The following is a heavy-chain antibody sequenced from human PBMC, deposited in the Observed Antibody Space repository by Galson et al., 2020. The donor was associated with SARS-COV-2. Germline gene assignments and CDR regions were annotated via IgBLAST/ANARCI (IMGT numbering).Heavy chain of an antibody. CDR2: ISSTSSYI. D-gene: IGHD3-16*02. CDR1: GFTFNTYS. J-gene: IGHJ4*02. V-gene: IGHV3-21*01. CDR3: ATTAFGGVIAVPDFDY. Sequence: GESLKISCAASGFTFNTYSMNWVRQAPGKGLAWVSSISSTSSYIYYADSLKGRFTISRDNAKNSLYLQMNSLRAEDTAVYYCATTAFGGVIAVPDFDYWGQGTLVTVSS.